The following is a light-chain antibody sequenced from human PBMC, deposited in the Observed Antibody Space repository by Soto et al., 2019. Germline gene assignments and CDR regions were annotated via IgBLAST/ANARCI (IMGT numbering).Light chain of an antibody. Sequence: EIVLTQSPGTLSLSPGARATLSCRASQSVTSSSLAWYQQKPGQAPRLRIYAASSRATGIPDRFSGSGSGTDFTLTISRLEPEDFAVYYCQQYGGSPLTFGGGTKVETK. J-gene: IGKJ4*01. CDR1: QSVTSSS. CDR3: QQYGGSPLT. V-gene: IGKV3-20*01. CDR2: AAS.